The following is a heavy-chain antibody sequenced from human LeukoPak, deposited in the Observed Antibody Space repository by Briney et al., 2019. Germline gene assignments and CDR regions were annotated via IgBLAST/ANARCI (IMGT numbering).Heavy chain of an antibody. Sequence: RTGGSLRLSCAASGFTFSNAWMNWVRQAPGKGLEWVGRIKSKIDGGTTDYAAPVKGRFTISRDDSKNTLSLQMNSLKTEDTAVHHCTTDPLYSNGNFYYRMDVWGQGITVTVSS. CDR2: IKSKIDGGTT. V-gene: IGHV3-15*07. J-gene: IGHJ6*02. CDR3: TTDPLYSNGNFYYRMDV. D-gene: IGHD4-11*01. CDR1: GFTFSNAW.